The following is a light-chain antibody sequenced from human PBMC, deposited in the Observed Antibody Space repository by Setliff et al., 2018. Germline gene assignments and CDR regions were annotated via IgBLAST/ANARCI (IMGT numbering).Light chain of an antibody. CDR3: SSYAGSSTIYV. Sequence: QSVLTQPDSVSGSPGQSITISCTGTSSGVGGYNYVSWYQQHPGKAPKLMIYDVSNRPSGVSNRFSGSKPANTASLTISGLQAEDEADYYCSSYAGSSTIYVFGTGTKVTVL. V-gene: IGLV2-14*03. CDR2: DVS. CDR1: SSGVGGYNY. J-gene: IGLJ1*01.